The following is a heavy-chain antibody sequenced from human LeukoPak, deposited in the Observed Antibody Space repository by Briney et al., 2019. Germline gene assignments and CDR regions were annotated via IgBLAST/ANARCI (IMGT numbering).Heavy chain of an antibody. CDR3: VKGLIDSPMSFALDY. J-gene: IGHJ4*02. V-gene: IGHV3-30*18. CDR1: GFTFNRYG. Sequence: GGSLRLSCVASGFTFNRYGIHWVRQAPGKGLEWVAVISNDGSDTIYGDSVKGRFTVSRENSRNTLYLQMNSLRIGDTSVYYCVKGLIDSPMSFALDYWGQGTLVTASP. D-gene: IGHD5-18*01. CDR2: ISNDGSDT.